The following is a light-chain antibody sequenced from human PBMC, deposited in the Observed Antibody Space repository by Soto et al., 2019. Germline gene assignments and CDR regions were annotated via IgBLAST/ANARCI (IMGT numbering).Light chain of an antibody. J-gene: IGKJ5*01. CDR2: GAS. CDR3: QQRSNWPAIT. Sequence: EIVLTQSPATLSLSPGERATLSCRASQSVSSYLAWYQQKPGQAPRLLIYGASSRATGIPDRFSGSGSGTDFTLTISRLEPEDFAVYYCQQRSNWPAITFGQGTRLEIK. V-gene: IGKV3-11*01. CDR1: QSVSSY.